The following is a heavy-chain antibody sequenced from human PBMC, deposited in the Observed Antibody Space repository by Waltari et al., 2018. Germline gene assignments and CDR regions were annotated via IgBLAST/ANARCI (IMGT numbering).Heavy chain of an antibody. CDR3: AKTRGVGARLLDY. Sequence: EVQLLESGGGLVQPGGSLRLSCAAYGFTFSSYAMSWFRQAPGKGLEWVSAISGSGGSTYYADSVKGRFTISRDNSKNTLYLQMNSLRAEDTAVYYCAKTRGVGARLLDYWGQGTLVTVSS. CDR2: ISGSGGST. V-gene: IGHV3-23*01. D-gene: IGHD1-26*01. J-gene: IGHJ4*02. CDR1: GFTFSSYA.